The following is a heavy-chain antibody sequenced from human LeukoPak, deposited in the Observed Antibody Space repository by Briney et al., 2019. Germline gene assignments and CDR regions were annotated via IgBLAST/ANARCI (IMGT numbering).Heavy chain of an antibody. D-gene: IGHD3-9*01. CDR1: GFTFSSYS. CDR2: ISSSSSYI. Sequence: GVSLRLPCAASGFTFSSYSMNWVRQAPGKGLEWVSSISSSSSYIYYADSVKGRFTISRDNAKDSLYLQMNSLRAEDAAVYYCARDRYDILTGYPELYYFDYWGQGTLVTVSS. V-gene: IGHV3-21*01. J-gene: IGHJ4*02. CDR3: ARDRYDILTGYPELYYFDY.